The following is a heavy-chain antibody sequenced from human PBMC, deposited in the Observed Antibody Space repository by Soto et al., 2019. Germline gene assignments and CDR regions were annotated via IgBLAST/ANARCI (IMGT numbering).Heavy chain of an antibody. J-gene: IGHJ3*02. CDR1: GFPFADYA. CDR3: AKTEDPRGALEI. D-gene: IGHD2-15*01. Sequence: SLSLSCAASGFPFADYAMHWVRQAPGKGLAWVSGISWNSGSIGYADSVKGRFTISRDNAKNSLYLQMNSLRAEDTALYYCAKTEDPRGALEIWGQGTLGT. V-gene: IGHV3-9*01. CDR2: ISWNSGSI.